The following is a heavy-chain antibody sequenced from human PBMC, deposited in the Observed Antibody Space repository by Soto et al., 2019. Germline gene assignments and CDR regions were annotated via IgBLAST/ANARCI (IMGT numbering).Heavy chain of an antibody. Sequence: QVQLLQSGAEAKRPGASVKVSCKASGYTFTNYDFNWVRQATGQGLEWMGNMNSRNTGFAQKFQGRITLTWATATNTAYMELKSLTSEDTAVYSCATYSDGQGFDNWGQGTLITVS. CDR2: NMNSRNT. CDR1: GYTFTNYD. D-gene: IGHD4-17*01. V-gene: IGHV1-8*01. J-gene: IGHJ4*02. CDR3: ATYSDGQGFDN.